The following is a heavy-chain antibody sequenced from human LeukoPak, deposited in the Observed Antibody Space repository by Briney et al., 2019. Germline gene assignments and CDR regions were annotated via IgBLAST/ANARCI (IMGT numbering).Heavy chain of an antibody. D-gene: IGHD6-13*01. J-gene: IGHJ4*02. Sequence: PGGSLRLSCAASGFTVSSNYMSWVRQAPGKGLEWVSVIYSGGSTYYADSVKGRFTISRDNSKNTLYLQMNSLRAEDTAVYYCARVGYSSSWNVPYFDYWGQGALVTVSS. CDR3: ARVGYSSSWNVPYFDY. CDR2: IYSGGST. CDR1: GFTVSSNY. V-gene: IGHV3-66*01.